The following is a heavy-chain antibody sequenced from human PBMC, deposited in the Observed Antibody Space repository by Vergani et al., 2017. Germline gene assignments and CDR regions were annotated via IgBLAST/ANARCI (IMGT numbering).Heavy chain of an antibody. CDR1: GGSISSYY. J-gene: IGHJ6*03. V-gene: IGHV4-59*08. D-gene: IGHD2-2*01. CDR2: IYYSGST. CDR3: ARLDCSSTSCYASRPDYYYYYMDV. Sequence: QVQLQESGPGLVKPSETLSLTCTVSGGSISSYYWSWIRQPPGKGLEWIGYIYYSGSTYYNPSLKSRVTISVDTSKNQFSLKLSSVTAADTAVYYCARLDCSSTSCYASRPDYYYYYMDVWGKGTTVTVSS.